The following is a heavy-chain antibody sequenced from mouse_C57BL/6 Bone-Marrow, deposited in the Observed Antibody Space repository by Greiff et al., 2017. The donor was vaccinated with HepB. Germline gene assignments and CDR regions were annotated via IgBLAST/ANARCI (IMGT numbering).Heavy chain of an antibody. CDR3: TRRDSNYVWYFDV. V-gene: IGHV1-15*01. D-gene: IGHD2-5*01. CDR1: GYTFTDYE. Sequence: QVQLKQSGAELLRPGASVTLSCKASGYTFTDYEMHWVKQTPVHGLEWIGAIDPETGGTAYNQKFKGKAILTADKSSSTAYMELRSLTSEDSAVYYCTRRDSNYVWYFDVWGTGTTVTVSS. J-gene: IGHJ1*03. CDR2: IDPETGGT.